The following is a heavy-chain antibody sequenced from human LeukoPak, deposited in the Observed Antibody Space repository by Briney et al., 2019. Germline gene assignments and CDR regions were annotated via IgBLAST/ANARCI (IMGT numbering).Heavy chain of an antibody. CDR3: ARLGCSGGSCYPPYWYYGMDV. Sequence: SETLSLTCTVSGGSISSNTYYWSWIRQPPGKGLEWIGYIYYSGSTNYNPSLKSRVTISVDTSKNQFSLKLSSVTAADTAVYYCARLGCSGGSCYPPYWYYGMDVWGQGTTVTVSS. D-gene: IGHD2-15*01. V-gene: IGHV4-61*05. CDR2: IYYSGST. CDR1: GGSISSNTYY. J-gene: IGHJ6*02.